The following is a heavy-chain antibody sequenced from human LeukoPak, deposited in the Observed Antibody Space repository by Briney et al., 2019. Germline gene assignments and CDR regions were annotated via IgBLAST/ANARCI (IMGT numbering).Heavy chain of an antibody. CDR3: ARAPGSSGYLNWFDP. CDR1: GYTFTSYG. Sequence: GASVKVSCKASGYTFTSYGISWVRPAPGQGLEWMGWISAYNGNTNYAQKLQGRVTTTTDTSTSTAYMELRSLRSDDTAVYYCARAPGSSGYLNWFDPWGQGTLVTVSS. J-gene: IGHJ5*02. D-gene: IGHD3-22*01. CDR2: ISAYNGNT. V-gene: IGHV1-18*01.